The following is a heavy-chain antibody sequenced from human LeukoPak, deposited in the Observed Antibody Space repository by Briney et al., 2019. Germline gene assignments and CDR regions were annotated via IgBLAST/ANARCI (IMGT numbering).Heavy chain of an antibody. Sequence: GGSLRLSCAASGFTFDDYAMHWVRQAPGKGLEWVSGISWNSGSIGYADSVKGRFTISRDNAKNSLYLQMNSLRAEDTALYYCAKDIDHRVYGELDYWGQGTLVTVSS. CDR2: ISWNSGSI. V-gene: IGHV3-9*01. D-gene: IGHD4-17*01. J-gene: IGHJ4*02. CDR1: GFTFDDYA. CDR3: AKDIDHRVYGELDY.